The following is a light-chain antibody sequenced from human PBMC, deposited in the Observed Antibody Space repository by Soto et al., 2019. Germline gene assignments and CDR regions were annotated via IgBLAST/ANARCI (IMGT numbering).Light chain of an antibody. CDR3: SSYTTTSTLV. J-gene: IGLJ2*01. Sequence: QSALTQPASVSGSPGQPITIACTGTNRDVGSYNLVSWYQQRPGEAPKLIISEVRNRPSGISYRFTGSKSGNTASLTISGLQAEDEADYYCSSYTTTSTLVFGGGTQLTVL. CDR1: NRDVGSYNL. V-gene: IGLV2-14*01. CDR2: EVR.